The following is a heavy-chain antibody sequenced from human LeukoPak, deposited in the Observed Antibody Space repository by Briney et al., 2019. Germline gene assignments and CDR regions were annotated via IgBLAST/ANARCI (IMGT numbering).Heavy chain of an antibody. CDR1: GYTFTSYD. J-gene: IGHJ6*02. Sequence: ASVKVSCKASGYTFTSYDINWVRQATGQGLEWMGWMNPNSGNTGYAQKFQGRVTMTRNTSISTAYMELSSLRSEDTAVYCCARGKSSTSYYYYGMDVWGQGTTVTVSS. V-gene: IGHV1-8*01. D-gene: IGHD2-2*01. CDR3: ARGKSSTSYYYYGMDV. CDR2: MNPNSGNT.